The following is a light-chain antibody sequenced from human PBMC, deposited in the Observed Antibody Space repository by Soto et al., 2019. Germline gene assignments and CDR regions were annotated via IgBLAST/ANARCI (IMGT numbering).Light chain of an antibody. J-gene: IGKJ2*01. V-gene: IGKV3-20*01. Sequence: EIVLTQSPGTLSLSPGERATLSCRASQSVSSSYLAWYQQKPGQAPRLLIYGTSTRATGIPDRFSGSGSGTDFTLRIVRLEPEDFAVYYCQSRDTFGQGTKLEI. CDR2: GTS. CDR3: QSRDT. CDR1: QSVSSSY.